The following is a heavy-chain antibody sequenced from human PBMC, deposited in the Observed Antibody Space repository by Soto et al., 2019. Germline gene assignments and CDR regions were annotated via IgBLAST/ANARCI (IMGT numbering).Heavy chain of an antibody. J-gene: IGHJ6*02. CDR3: ARDIMVRGVVYYSYYYGMDV. CDR2: INSDGSTI. V-gene: IGHV3-74*01. CDR1: GFTFRNYW. Sequence: EVQLVESGGGLAQPGGSLRLSCAVSGFTFRNYWMHWVRQAPGKGLVWVSRINSDGSTISYADSVKGRFTISRDNAKNTLYLQMNSLRAEDTAVYYCARDIMVRGVVYYSYYYGMDVWGQGTTVTVSS. D-gene: IGHD3-10*01.